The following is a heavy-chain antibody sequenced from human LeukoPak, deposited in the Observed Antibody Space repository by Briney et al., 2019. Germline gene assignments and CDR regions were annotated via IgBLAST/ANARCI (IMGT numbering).Heavy chain of an antibody. CDR2: ISHSGDT. CDR3: ARPYSSNWYDAFHI. D-gene: IGHD6-13*01. Sequence: SETLSLTCAVYGGSFSESYWSWIRQPPGEGLEWVGEISHSGDTNYNPSLKSRVTISVDTSKNQFSLKLSSVTAADTAVYYCARPYSSNWYDAFHIWGQGTMVTVSS. V-gene: IGHV4-34*01. J-gene: IGHJ3*02. CDR1: GGSFSESY.